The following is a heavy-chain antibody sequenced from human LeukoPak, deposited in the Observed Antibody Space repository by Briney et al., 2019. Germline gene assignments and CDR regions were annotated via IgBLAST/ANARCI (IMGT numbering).Heavy chain of an antibody. D-gene: IGHD5-18*01. CDR1: GFTFSSYA. Sequence: PGGSLRLSCAASGFTFSSYAMSWVRQAPGKGLEWVSAISGSGGSTYYADSVKGRFTISRDNSKNTLYLQMNSLRAEDTAVYYCAKDLSWYSPIQLWPRSFDYWGQGTLVTVSS. CDR2: ISGSGGST. J-gene: IGHJ4*02. CDR3: AKDLSWYSPIQLWPRSFDY. V-gene: IGHV3-23*01.